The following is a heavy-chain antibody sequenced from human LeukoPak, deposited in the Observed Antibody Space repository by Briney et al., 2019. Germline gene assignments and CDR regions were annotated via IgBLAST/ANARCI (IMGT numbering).Heavy chain of an antibody. CDR3: ILASAGPAY. D-gene: IGHD6-13*01. Sequence: GGSLRLSCAASGFTFSNAWMTWVRQAPGKGLEWVCRIKSKTDGGTTDYAEPVKGRFTVSRDDSKSTLYLQMNTLKTEDTAVYYCILASAGPAYWGQGTLVTVSS. V-gene: IGHV3-15*01. J-gene: IGHJ4*02. CDR1: GFTFSNAW. CDR2: IKSKTDGGTT.